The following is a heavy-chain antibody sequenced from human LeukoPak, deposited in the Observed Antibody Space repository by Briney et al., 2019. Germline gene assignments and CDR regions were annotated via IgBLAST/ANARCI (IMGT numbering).Heavy chain of an antibody. J-gene: IGHJ4*02. CDR3: ARESIVVVPAATYYFDY. CDR2: IIPILGIA. CDR1: GYTFTSYG. D-gene: IGHD2-2*01. Sequence: SVKASCKASGYTFTSYGISWVRQAPGQGLEWMGRIIPILGIANYAQKFQGRVTITADKSTSTAYMELSSLRSEDTAVYYCARESIVVVPAATYYFDYWGQGTLVTVSS. V-gene: IGHV1-69*04.